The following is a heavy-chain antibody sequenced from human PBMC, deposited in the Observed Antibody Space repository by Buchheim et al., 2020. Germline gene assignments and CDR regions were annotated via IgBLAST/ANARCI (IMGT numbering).Heavy chain of an antibody. Sequence: QVQLQESGPGPLKPSETLSLTCTVSGGSMRSYYWSWIRQPPGKGLEWIGNIYYSGSSNYNPSLKIRLTLSVDTSTNQFSLKLSSVTTADTAVYYCARYNYDSSGYYGPFDSWGQGTL. V-gene: IGHV4-59*01. CDR1: GGSMRSYY. CDR3: ARYNYDSSGYYGPFDS. CDR2: IYYSGSS. D-gene: IGHD3-22*01. J-gene: IGHJ4*02.